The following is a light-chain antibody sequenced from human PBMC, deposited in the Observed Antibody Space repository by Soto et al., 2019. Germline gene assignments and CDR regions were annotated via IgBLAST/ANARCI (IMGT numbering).Light chain of an antibody. Sequence: DIQMTQSPSTLSASVGDRVTITCRASQSISSWLAWYQQKQGKAPKLLIYDASSLESGVPSRLSGSGSGTELSLTVSSLQPDDFATHHCQQYNSYQWTVVQGAKVDIK. J-gene: IGKJ1*01. CDR3: QQYNSYQWT. CDR2: DAS. CDR1: QSISSW. V-gene: IGKV1-5*01.